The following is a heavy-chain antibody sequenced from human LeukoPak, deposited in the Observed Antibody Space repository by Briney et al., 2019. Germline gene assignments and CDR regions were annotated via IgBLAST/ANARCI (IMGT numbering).Heavy chain of an antibody. V-gene: IGHV3-23*01. CDR1: GFTFSSYA. CDR3: AKGGSGYGDYEADY. Sequence: GGSLRLSCAASGFTFSSYAMSWVRQAPGKGLEWVSAISGSGGSTYYADSVKGRFTISRDNSKNTLYLQMNSLRAEDTAVYYCAKGGSGYGDYEADYWGRGTLVTVSS. J-gene: IGHJ4*02. CDR2: ISGSGGST. D-gene: IGHD4-17*01.